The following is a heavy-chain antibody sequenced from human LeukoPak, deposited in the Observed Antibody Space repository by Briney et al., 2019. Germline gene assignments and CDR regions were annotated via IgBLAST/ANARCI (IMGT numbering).Heavy chain of an antibody. Sequence: AGGSLRLSCAASGFDFNNFAMSWVRQAPGKGPEWLSAMTGPADTTYYAESVKGRFTISRDYSKSMVYLQMNSLRVEDAAIYYCAKGAEIDHWGQGTLVTVSS. CDR1: GFDFNNFA. V-gene: IGHV3-23*01. CDR3: AKGAEIDH. CDR2: MTGPADTT. J-gene: IGHJ4*02.